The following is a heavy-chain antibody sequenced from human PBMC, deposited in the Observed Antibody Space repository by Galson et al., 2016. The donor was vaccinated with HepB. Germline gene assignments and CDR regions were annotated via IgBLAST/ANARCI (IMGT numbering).Heavy chain of an antibody. D-gene: IGHD2-8*02. CDR2: LSGSGLVGTDSSA. V-gene: IGHV3-23*01. CDR3: AKSRGSTGGASYNSGQRLGVLGFDAFDL. J-gene: IGHJ4*02. CDR1: GFNFTTYV. Sequence: SLRLSCAASGFNFTTYVMIWVRQAPGKGLEWVSALSGSGLVGTDSSASYADSVKGRFTISRDNSKNTLYLEMNSLGVEDTAVYYCAKSRGSTGGASYNSGQRLGVLGFDAFDLWGQGTVVTVS.